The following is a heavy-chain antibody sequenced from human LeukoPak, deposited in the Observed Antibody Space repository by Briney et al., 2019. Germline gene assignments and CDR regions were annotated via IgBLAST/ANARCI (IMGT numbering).Heavy chain of an antibody. CDR3: AREKGDGYNYRSRRYYYGMDV. CDR2: TYYRSKWYN. Sequence: SQTLSLTCAISGDSVSSNSAAWNRIRQSPSRGLEWLGRTYYRSKWYNDYAVSVKSRITINPDTSKNQFSLQLNSVTPEDTAVYYCAREKGDGYNYRSRRYYYGMDVWGQGTTVTVSS. CDR1: GDSVSSNSAA. D-gene: IGHD5-24*01. V-gene: IGHV6-1*01. J-gene: IGHJ6*02.